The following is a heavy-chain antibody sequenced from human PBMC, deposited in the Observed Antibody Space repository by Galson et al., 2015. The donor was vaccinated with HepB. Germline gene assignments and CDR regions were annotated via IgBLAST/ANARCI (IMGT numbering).Heavy chain of an antibody. Sequence: SLRLSCAASGFTFSSYSVNWVRQAPGKGLEWVSSISSSSSYIYYADSVKGRFTISRDNAKNSLYLQMNSLRAEDTAVYYCASGYCSSTSCYLYYFDYWAREPWSPSPQ. CDR1: GFTFSSYS. J-gene: IGHJ4*02. CDR2: ISSSSSYI. V-gene: IGHV3-21*01. D-gene: IGHD2-2*01. CDR3: ASGYCSSTSCYLYYFDY.